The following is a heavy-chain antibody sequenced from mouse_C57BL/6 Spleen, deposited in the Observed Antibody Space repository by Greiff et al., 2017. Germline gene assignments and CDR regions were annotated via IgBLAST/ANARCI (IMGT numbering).Heavy chain of an antibody. J-gene: IGHJ4*01. CDR2: IYPGSGST. CDR3: ARADGYDYAMDY. D-gene: IGHD2-2*01. V-gene: IGHV1-55*01. Sequence: VQLQESGAELVKPGASVKMSCKASGYTFTSYWITWVKQRPGQGLEWIGDIYPGSGSTNYNEKFKSKATLTVDTSSSTAYMQLSSLTSEDSAVYYCARADGYDYAMDYWGQGTSVTVSS. CDR1: GYTFTSYW.